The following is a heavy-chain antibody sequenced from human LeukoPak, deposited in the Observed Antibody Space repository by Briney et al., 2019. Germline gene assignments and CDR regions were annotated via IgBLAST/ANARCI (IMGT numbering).Heavy chain of an antibody. J-gene: IGHJ4*02. CDR2: IRHDGSYQ. D-gene: IGHD3-22*01. CDR3: AKNRDSSDYPRDFDF. V-gene: IGHV3-30*02. Sequence: GGSLRLSCAAFGFTFSSHGIHWVRQTPGKGLEWVAFIRHDGSYQQYVDSVKGRFTVSRDNSKDMVYLQMNSLRTEDTAVYYCAKNRDSSDYPRDFDFWGQGTLVTVSS. CDR1: GFTFSSHG.